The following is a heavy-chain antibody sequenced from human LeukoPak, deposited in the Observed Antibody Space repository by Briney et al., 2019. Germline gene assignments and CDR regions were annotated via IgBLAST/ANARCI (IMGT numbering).Heavy chain of an antibody. CDR1: GYTFTGYY. V-gene: IGHV1-2*02. Sequence: ASVKVSCKASGYTFTGYYMHWVRQAPGQGLEWMGWINPNSGGTNYAQKFQGRATMTRDTSISTAYMELSRLRSDDSAVYYCARVDGYSSSRGDYWGQGTLVTVSS. J-gene: IGHJ4*02. D-gene: IGHD6-13*01. CDR3: ARVDGYSSSRGDY. CDR2: INPNSGGT.